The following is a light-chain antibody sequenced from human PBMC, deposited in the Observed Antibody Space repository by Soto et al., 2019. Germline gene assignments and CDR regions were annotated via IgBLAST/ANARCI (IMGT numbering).Light chain of an antibody. Sequence: EIVMTQSPATLSVSPGERATLSCRASQSVSSNLAWYQQRPGQAPRLLIYGASTRATGIPARFSGSRSGTEFNLSISSLQSEEFAVYHCQQYENWPLTFGGGTKVEIK. CDR2: GAS. J-gene: IGKJ4*01. CDR1: QSVSSN. CDR3: QQYENWPLT. V-gene: IGKV3-15*01.